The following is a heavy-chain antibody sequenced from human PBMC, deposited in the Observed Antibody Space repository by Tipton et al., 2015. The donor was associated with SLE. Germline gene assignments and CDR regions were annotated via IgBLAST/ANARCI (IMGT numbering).Heavy chain of an antibody. D-gene: IGHD3-9*01. CDR3: ARGGGYDILTGYYDY. CDR2: VYHSGST. CDR1: GGSISSSNW. V-gene: IGHV4-4*02. Sequence: TLSLTCAVSGGSISSSNWWSWVRQPPGKGLEWIGEVYHSGSTNYNPSLKSRVTISVDTSKNQFSLKLSSVTAADTAVYYCARGGGYDILTGYYDYWGQGNLVTVSS. J-gene: IGHJ4*02.